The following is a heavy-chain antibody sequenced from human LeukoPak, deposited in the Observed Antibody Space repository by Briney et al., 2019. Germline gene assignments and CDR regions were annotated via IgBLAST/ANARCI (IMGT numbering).Heavy chain of an antibody. V-gene: IGHV3-30*02. CDR1: GFTFTISG. Sequence: GGSLRLSCAASGFTFTISGMHWVRQAPGEGLEWVAFIGRDGSTKYYADSVKGRFTISGDSSYHTAFLQMNSLRAEDTAIYYCARDKCSGGTCHGYFQHWGQGTLVTVSS. CDR2: IGRDGSTK. CDR3: ARDKCSGGTCHGYFQH. D-gene: IGHD2-15*01. J-gene: IGHJ1*01.